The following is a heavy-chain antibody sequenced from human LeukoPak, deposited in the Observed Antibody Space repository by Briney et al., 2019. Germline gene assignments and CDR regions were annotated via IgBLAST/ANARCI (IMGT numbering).Heavy chain of an antibody. CDR2: ISSGSTII. CDR1: GFTFSSYS. D-gene: IGHD3/OR15-3a*01. CDR3: ARDSGLTLFDY. V-gene: IGHV3-48*01. J-gene: IGHJ4*02. Sequence: PGGSLRLSCAASGFTFSSYSMNWVRQAPGKGLEWVSYISSGSTIIYYADSVKGRFTISRDNAKNSLYLQMNSLRADDTAVYYCARDSGLTLFDYWGQGTLVTVSS.